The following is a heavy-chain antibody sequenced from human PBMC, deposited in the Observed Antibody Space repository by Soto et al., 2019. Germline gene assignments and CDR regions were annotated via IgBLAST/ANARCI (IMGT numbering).Heavy chain of an antibody. Sequence: QVQLVESGGGVVQPGRSLRLSCAASGFTFSSYAMHWVRQAPGKGLEWVAVISYDGSNKYYADSVKGRFTISRDNSKNTLYLQMTSLRAEDTAAYYCARPGGAAAAGGDAFDIWGQGTMVTVSS. CDR3: ARPGGAAAAGGDAFDI. J-gene: IGHJ3*02. CDR2: ISYDGSNK. V-gene: IGHV3-30-3*01. CDR1: GFTFSSYA. D-gene: IGHD6-13*01.